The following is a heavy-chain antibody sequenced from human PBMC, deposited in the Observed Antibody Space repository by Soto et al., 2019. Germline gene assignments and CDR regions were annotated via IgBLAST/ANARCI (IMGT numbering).Heavy chain of an antibody. J-gene: IGHJ6*02. CDR3: AYLPCSGGSCYWFSYSGMDV. CDR2: IYWDDDK. Sequence: QITLKESGPTLVKPTQTLTLTCTFSGFSLSTSGVGVAWIRQPPGKALEWLALIYWDDDKRYRPSLETRLTVTKQTAKNHVVLSMHNMDSVDTATYYCAYLPCSGGSCYWFSYSGMDVWGQGTTVTVSS. D-gene: IGHD2-15*01. V-gene: IGHV2-5*02. CDR1: GFSLSTSGVG.